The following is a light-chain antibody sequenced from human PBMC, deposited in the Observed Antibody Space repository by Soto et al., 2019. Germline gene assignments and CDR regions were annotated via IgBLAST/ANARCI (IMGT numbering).Light chain of an antibody. V-gene: IGLV2-14*01. Sequence: QSALTQPASVSGSPGQSITISCTGTSTDIGSDDFVSWYQQHPGKAPKLMYEVTNRPSGVSNRFSGSKSGYTASLTISGLQAEDEADYYCSSYTHYYTWVFGGGTKVTVL. CDR1: STDIGSDDF. CDR3: SSYTHYYTWV. CDR2: EVT. J-gene: IGLJ3*02.